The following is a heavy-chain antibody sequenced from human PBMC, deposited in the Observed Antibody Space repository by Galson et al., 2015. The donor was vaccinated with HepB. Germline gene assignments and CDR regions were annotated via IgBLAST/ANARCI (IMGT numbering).Heavy chain of an antibody. CDR2: IIPIFGTA. J-gene: IGHJ4*02. Sequence: SVKVSCKASGGTFSSYAISWVRQAPGQGLEWMGGIIPIFGTANYAQKFQGRVTITADESTSTAYMELGSLGSEDTAVYYCARGYCSGGSCYSAAYYFDYWGQGTLVTVSS. CDR1: GGTFSSYA. D-gene: IGHD2-15*01. CDR3: ARGYCSGGSCYSAAYYFDY. V-gene: IGHV1-69*13.